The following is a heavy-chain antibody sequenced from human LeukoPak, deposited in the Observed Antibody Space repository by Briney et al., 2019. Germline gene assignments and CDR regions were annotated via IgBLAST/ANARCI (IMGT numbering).Heavy chain of an antibody. CDR1: GGSISSYH. J-gene: IGHJ5*02. CDR3: ARRDLLRTQGWFDP. CDR2: IYYSGST. D-gene: IGHD3-16*01. V-gene: IGHV4-59*08. Sequence: SETLSLTCTVSGGSISSYHWSWIRQPPGKGLEWIGYIYYSGSTNYNPSLKSRVTISVDTSKNQFSLKLSSVTAADTAVYYCARRDLLRTQGWFDPWGQGTLVTVSS.